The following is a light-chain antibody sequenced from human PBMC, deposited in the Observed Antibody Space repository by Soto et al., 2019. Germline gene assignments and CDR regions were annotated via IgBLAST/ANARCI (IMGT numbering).Light chain of an antibody. Sequence: SVLTQPASVSGSPGQSITISCTGTSSDVGGYNYVSWYQQDPGKAPKLMIYGVRKRPSGVPDRFSGSKSDNTASLTVSGLQAEDEADYYCSSYAGNNNFVVFGGGTQLTVL. V-gene: IGLV2-8*01. CDR3: SSYAGNNNFVV. CDR1: SSDVGGYNY. J-gene: IGLJ2*01. CDR2: GVR.